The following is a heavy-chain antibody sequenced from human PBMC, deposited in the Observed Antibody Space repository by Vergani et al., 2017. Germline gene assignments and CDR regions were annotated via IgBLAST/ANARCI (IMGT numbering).Heavy chain of an antibody. Sequence: QVQLVQSGAEVKQPGSSVKVSCKASGGTFSSYAISWVRQAPGQGLEWMGGIIPIFGTANYAQKFQGRVTITADESTSTAYMELSSLRSGDTAVYYCARGAYVATVTTGSYYSFYVDFGDKETTITFS. D-gene: IGHD4-17*01. J-gene: IGHJ6*03. V-gene: IGHV1-69*01. CDR1: GGTFSSYA. CDR3: ARGAYVATVTTGSYYSFYVDF. CDR2: IIPIFGTA.